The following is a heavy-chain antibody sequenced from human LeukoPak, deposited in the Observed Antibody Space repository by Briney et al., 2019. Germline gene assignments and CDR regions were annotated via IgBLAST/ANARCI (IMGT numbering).Heavy chain of an antibody. D-gene: IGHD3-16*01. Sequence: PGGSLRLSCAASGFTFSSSDMHWVRQAPGKGLEWVAFIRYDGNNKYYADSVKGRLTITRDNSKNTLYLQMNSLRAADTAVYYCAKGYRNHLLILLDSWGQGTLVTVSS. J-gene: IGHJ5*01. CDR3: AKGYRNHLLILLDS. CDR2: IRYDGNNK. V-gene: IGHV3-30*02. CDR1: GFTFSSSD.